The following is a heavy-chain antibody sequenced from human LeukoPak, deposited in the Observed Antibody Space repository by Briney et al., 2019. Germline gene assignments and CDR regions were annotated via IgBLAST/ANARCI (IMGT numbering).Heavy chain of an antibody. Sequence: GGSLRLSCAASGFTFSSYAMHWVRQAPGKGLEWVAVISYDGSNKYYADSVKGRFTVSRDSSKNTLYLQMNSLRAEDTAVYFCAGYNCSSTRCYTGGLDYWGQGTLVTVSS. CDR3: AGYNCSSTRCYTGGLDY. D-gene: IGHD2-2*02. CDR1: GFTFSSYA. V-gene: IGHV3-30-3*01. CDR2: ISYDGSNK. J-gene: IGHJ4*02.